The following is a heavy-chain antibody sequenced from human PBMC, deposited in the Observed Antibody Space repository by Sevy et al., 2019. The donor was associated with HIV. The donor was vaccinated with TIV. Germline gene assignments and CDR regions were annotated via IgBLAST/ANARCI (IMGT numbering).Heavy chain of an antibody. J-gene: IGHJ4*02. CDR1: GFTFSNYW. Sequence: GGSLRLSCAASGFTFSNYWMIWVRQAPGKGLECVANINQDGSEKYYLDSVKGRFIVSRDNAKNSLYLQMNSLRAEDTALYYCAREGCSKPHDYWGQGTLVTVSS. CDR3: AREGCSKPHDY. CDR2: INQDGSEK. V-gene: IGHV3-7*03. D-gene: IGHD2-2*01.